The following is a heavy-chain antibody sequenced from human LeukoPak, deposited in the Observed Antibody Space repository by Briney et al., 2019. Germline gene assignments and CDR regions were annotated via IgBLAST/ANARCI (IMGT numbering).Heavy chain of an antibody. D-gene: IGHD2-2*01. CDR1: GYTFTSYG. V-gene: IGHV1-18*01. Sequence: ASVKVSCKASGYTFTSYGISWVRQAPGQGLEWMGWISAYNGNTNYAQKLQGRVTMTTDTPTRTAYMELRSLRSDDTAVYYCARDRQYCSSTSCRLFGYWGQGTLVTVSS. CDR3: ARDRQYCSSTSCRLFGY. CDR2: ISAYNGNT. J-gene: IGHJ4*02.